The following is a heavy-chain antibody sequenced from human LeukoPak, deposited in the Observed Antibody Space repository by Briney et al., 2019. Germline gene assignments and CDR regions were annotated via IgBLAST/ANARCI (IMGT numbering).Heavy chain of an antibody. Sequence: GGSLRLSCTASGFTFSSYAMSWVRQAPGKGLEWVSAISGSGGSTYYADSVKGRFTLSRDNSKNTLYLQMNSLRAEDTAVYYCAKSGWALWFGGHIDYWGQGTLVTVSS. J-gene: IGHJ4*02. CDR2: ISGSGGST. D-gene: IGHD3-10*01. CDR3: AKSGWALWFGGHIDY. V-gene: IGHV3-23*01. CDR1: GFTFSSYA.